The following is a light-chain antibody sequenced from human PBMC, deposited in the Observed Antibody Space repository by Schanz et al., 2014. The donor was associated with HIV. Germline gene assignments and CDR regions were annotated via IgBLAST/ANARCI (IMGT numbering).Light chain of an antibody. CDR1: SSDLGGSDY. V-gene: IGLV2-14*03. J-gene: IGLJ1*01. Sequence: QSALTQPASVSGSPGQSITISCSGTSSDLGGSDYLSWYQQHPGRAPKVLIYDVRDRPSGVSNRFSGSKSGNTASLTISGLQAEDEAEYFCSSYTTSNTHVFGSGTKVTVL. CDR2: DVR. CDR3: SSYTTSNTHV.